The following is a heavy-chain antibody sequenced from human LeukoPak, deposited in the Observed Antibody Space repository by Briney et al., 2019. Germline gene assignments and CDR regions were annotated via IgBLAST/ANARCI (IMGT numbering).Heavy chain of an antibody. Sequence: SGPTLVNPTQTLTLTCTFSGFSLSTSGVGVGWIRQPPGKALEWLALIYLDDDKRYSPSLKSRLTITKDTSKNQVVLTMTNMHPVDTATYFCAHRSIRYFDNSGYLSWGQGTLVTVSS. V-gene: IGHV2-5*02. J-gene: IGHJ5*02. CDR3: AHRSIRYFDNSGYLS. CDR2: IYLDDDK. CDR1: GFSLSTSGVG. D-gene: IGHD3-22*01.